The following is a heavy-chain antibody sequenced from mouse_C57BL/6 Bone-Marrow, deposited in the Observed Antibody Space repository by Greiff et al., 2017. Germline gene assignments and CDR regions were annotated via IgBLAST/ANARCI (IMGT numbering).Heavy chain of an antibody. CDR2: IWWDDDK. V-gene: IGHV8-8*01. Sequence: QVQLQQSGPGILQPSQTLSLTCSFSGFSLSTFGMGVGWIRQPSGKGLEWLAHIWWDDDKYYNPALKSRLTISKDTSKNQVFLKIANVDTADTATYYCARTLYYDYPFAYWGQGTLVTVSA. CDR1: GFSLSTFGMG. J-gene: IGHJ3*01. CDR3: ARTLYYDYPFAY. D-gene: IGHD2-4*01.